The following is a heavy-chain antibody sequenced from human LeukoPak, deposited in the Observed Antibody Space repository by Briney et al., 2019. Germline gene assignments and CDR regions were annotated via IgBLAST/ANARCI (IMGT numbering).Heavy chain of an antibody. D-gene: IGHD6-6*01. CDR2: VFYSGSS. V-gene: IGHV4-59*12. J-gene: IGHJ6*02. CDR3: AREVGSSSSPLGYYYGLDV. Sequence: PSETLSLTCIGSGDSISSYYWSWLRQPPGKGLEWIGSVFYSGSSNYNPSLKSRVTISVDTSKNQFSLKLNSVTAADTAVYYCAREVGSSSSPLGYYYGLDVWGQGTMVTVSS. CDR1: GDSISSYY.